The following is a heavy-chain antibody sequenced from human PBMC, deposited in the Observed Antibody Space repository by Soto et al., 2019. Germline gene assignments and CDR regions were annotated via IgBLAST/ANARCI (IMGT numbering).Heavy chain of an antibody. D-gene: IGHD6-13*01. V-gene: IGHV3-23*01. CDR1: GFTFSSYA. CDR2: ISGSCGST. Sequence: EVQLLESGGGLVQPGGSLRLSCAASGFTFSSYAMSWVRQAPGKGLEWVSAISGSCGSTYYADSVKGRFTISRYNSESALYLQMNILSAEDTAVYYCAKGRVIAAAMYYFDYWGQGTLVTVSS. CDR3: AKGRVIAAAMYYFDY. J-gene: IGHJ4*02.